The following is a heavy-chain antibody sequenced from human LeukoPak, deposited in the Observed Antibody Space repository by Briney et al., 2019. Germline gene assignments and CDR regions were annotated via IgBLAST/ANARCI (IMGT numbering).Heavy chain of an antibody. CDR1: GYTFTSYY. Sequence: ASVKVSCKASGYTFTSYYMHWVRQAPGQGLGWMGIINPSGGSTSYAQKFQGRVTMTRDTSTSTVYMELSSLRSEDTAVYYCARGPGYCSGGSCYVFDYWGQGTLVTVSS. J-gene: IGHJ4*02. D-gene: IGHD2-15*01. V-gene: IGHV1-46*01. CDR3: ARGPGYCSGGSCYVFDY. CDR2: INPSGGST.